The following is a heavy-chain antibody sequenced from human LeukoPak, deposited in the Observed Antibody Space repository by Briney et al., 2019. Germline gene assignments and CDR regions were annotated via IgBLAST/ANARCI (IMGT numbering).Heavy chain of an antibody. CDR2: INEDGGER. CDR3: ARGGNLEN. V-gene: IGHV3-7*01. CDR1: GFTLNRYW. J-gene: IGHJ4*02. D-gene: IGHD1-14*01. Sequence: PGGSLRLSCAASGFTLNRYWMSWVRQAPGKGLEWVANINEDGGERHYVDSVKGRFTISRDNAKNSLYLQMNSLRAEDTAVYYCARGGNLENWGGETLVTVSS.